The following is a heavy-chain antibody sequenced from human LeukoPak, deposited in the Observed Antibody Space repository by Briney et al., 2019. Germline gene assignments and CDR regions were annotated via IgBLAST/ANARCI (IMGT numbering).Heavy chain of an antibody. J-gene: IGHJ4*02. Sequence: ALVKVSCKASGYTFTDYYMHWVRQAPGQGLEWMGWFNPNSGGTKYAQKFQGRVTMTRDTSISTAYMELSRLRSDDTAVFYCAREEVIAAAGPTLDYWGQGALVTVSS. D-gene: IGHD6-13*01. CDR2: FNPNSGGT. CDR3: AREEVIAAAGPTLDY. V-gene: IGHV1-2*02. CDR1: GYTFTDYY.